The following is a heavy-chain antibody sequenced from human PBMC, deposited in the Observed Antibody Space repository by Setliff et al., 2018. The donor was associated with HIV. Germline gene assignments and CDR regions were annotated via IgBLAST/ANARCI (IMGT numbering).Heavy chain of an antibody. Sequence: PSETLSLTCTVSGGSIASSIYYWGWIRQPPGEGLEWIGNIYFSGNTNYNPSLKSRVTMSVDTSKNEFSLKVRSVTAADTAVYFCARDRQNYFYYMDVWGKGTTVTVSS. CDR1: GGSIASSIYY. V-gene: IGHV4-39*07. J-gene: IGHJ6*03. CDR3: ARDRQNYFYYMDV. CDR2: IYFSGNT.